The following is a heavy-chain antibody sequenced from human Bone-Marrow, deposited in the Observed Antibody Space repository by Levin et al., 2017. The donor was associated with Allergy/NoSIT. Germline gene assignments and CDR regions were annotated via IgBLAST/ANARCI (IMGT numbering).Heavy chain of an antibody. Sequence: GGSLRLSCAASGLTFSNFPMSWVRQAPGKGLEWVAAINHSGLRTYYADSMKGRFTVSRDNSKNALYLQMNGLRADDTAVYYCAKGLTIFGGFDSWGQGTLVTVSS. D-gene: IGHD3-3*01. CDR3: AKGLTIFGGFDS. CDR2: INHSGLRT. V-gene: IGHV3-23*01. CDR1: GLTFSNFP. J-gene: IGHJ4*02.